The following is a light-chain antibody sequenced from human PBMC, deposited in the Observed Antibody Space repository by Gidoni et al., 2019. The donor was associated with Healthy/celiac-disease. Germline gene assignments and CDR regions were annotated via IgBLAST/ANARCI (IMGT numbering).Light chain of an antibody. CDR3: QQYDNLPFT. Sequence: DIQMTQPPSSLSASVGDRVTITCQASQDISNYLNWYQQKPGKAPKLLIYDASNLETGVPSRFSGSGSGTDFTFSISSLQPEDIATYYCQQYDNLPFTFXGXTKVEIK. CDR2: DAS. V-gene: IGKV1-33*01. J-gene: IGKJ4*01. CDR1: QDISNY.